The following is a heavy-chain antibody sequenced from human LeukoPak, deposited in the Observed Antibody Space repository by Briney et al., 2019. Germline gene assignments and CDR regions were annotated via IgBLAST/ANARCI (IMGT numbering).Heavy chain of an antibody. D-gene: IGHD2-2*02. Sequence: GGSLRLSCAASGFTVSSNYMSWVRQAPGKGLEWVSVIYSGGSTYYADSVKGRFTISRDNSKNTLYLQMNSLRAEDTAVYYCARGGGIVVVPAAIGGTDFDYWGQGTLVTASS. CDR2: IYSGGST. V-gene: IGHV3-66*01. CDR1: GFTVSSNY. J-gene: IGHJ4*02. CDR3: ARGGGIVVVPAAIGGTDFDY.